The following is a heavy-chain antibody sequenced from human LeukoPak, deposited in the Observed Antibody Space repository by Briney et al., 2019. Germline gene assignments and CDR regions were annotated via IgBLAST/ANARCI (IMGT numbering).Heavy chain of an antibody. CDR3: AKGEGYYDYVWGSYRWYYFDY. D-gene: IGHD3-16*02. V-gene: IGHV3-23*01. CDR1: GFTFSSYA. Sequence: GGSLRLSCAASGFTFSSYAMSWVRQAPGKGLEWVSAISGSGGSTYYADSVKGRFTISRDNSKNTLYLQMNSLRAEDTVVYYCAKGEGYYDYVWGSYRWYYFDYWGQGTLVTVSS. CDR2: ISGSGGST. J-gene: IGHJ4*02.